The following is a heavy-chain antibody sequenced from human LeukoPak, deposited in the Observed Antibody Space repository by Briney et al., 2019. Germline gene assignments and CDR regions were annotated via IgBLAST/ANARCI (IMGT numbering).Heavy chain of an antibody. V-gene: IGHV4-38-2*01. CDR1: LYSLSSSYY. Sequence: PSETLSLTCADPLYSLSSSYYWGWIPQPPGKGLEWIGRIYHSGSTYYNPSLKSRVTISVDTSKNQFSLKLSSVTAADTAVYYCARRQIQLWLQAAFDIWGQGTMVTVSS. D-gene: IGHD5-18*01. J-gene: IGHJ3*02. CDR2: IYHSGST. CDR3: ARRQIQLWLQAAFDI.